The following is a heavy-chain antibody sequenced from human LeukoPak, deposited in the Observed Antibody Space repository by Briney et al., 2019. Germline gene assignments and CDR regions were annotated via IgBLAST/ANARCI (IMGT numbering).Heavy chain of an antibody. CDR3: ARGRKVSGVRRINWARHENYFFYYIHV. J-gene: IGHJ6*03. CDR1: GGSFSDSY. Sequence: PSETLSLTCAVYGGSFSDSYWTWIRQRPGKGLEWVGEIHHSGTTNFNPSLQSRVSISVDTAKNQFFLRVASMTAADTALYYCARGRKVSGVRRINWARHENYFFYYIHVWGKGTTVSVSS. V-gene: IGHV4-34*01. D-gene: IGHD1-14*01. CDR2: IHHSGTT.